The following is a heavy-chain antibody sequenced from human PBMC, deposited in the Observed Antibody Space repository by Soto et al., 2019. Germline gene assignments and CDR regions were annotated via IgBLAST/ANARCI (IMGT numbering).Heavy chain of an antibody. V-gene: IGHV1-69*01. CDR1: GGTFSSYA. D-gene: IGHD3-10*01. Sequence: QVQLVQSGAEVKKPGSSVKVSCKASGGTFSSYAISWVRQDPGQGLEWMGGIIPIFGTANYAQKFQGRVTITADESTSTAYMELSSLRSEDTAVYYCARNVGFGESIAYYYYGMDVWGQGTTVTVSS. J-gene: IGHJ6*02. CDR2: IIPIFGTA. CDR3: ARNVGFGESIAYYYYGMDV.